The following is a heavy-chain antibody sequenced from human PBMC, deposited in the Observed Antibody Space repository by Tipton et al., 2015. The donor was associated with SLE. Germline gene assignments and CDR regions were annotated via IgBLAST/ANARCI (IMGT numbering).Heavy chain of an antibody. CDR1: GFTFSNYA. V-gene: IGHV3-23*01. J-gene: IGHJ3*02. D-gene: IGHD3-3*01. CDR3: AKGGDFWSGYYAFDI. CDR2: ISGSDYST. Sequence: SLRLSCVASGFTFSNYAMSWVRQAPGKGLEWVSTISGSDYSTYYDDSVKGRFTVSRDNSKNSLSLQLNSLRSEDTAVYYCAKGGDFWSGYYAFDIWGQGTMVTVSS.